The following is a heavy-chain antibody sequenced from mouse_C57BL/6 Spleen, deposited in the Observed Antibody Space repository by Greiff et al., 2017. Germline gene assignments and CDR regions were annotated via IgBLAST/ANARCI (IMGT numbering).Heavy chain of an antibody. D-gene: IGHD3-2*02. V-gene: IGHV1-9*01. CDR2: ILPGSGST. CDR1: GYTFTGYW. Sequence: VQLQQSGAELMKPGASVKLSCKATGYTFTGYWIAWVKQRPGHGLEWIGEILPGSGSTNYNEKFKGKATFTADTSSNTAYMQLSSLTTEDSAIYYCARGEGQLRLRKFADWGKGTLVTVSA. J-gene: IGHJ3*01. CDR3: ARGEGQLRLRKFAD.